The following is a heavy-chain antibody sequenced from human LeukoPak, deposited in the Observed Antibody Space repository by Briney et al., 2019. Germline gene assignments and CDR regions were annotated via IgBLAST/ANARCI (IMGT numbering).Heavy chain of an antibody. CDR3: ASGMAAAGTLGY. D-gene: IGHD6-13*01. V-gene: IGHV3-53*01. CDR1: GFTPSSNY. CDR2: IYSGGAT. Sequence: PGGSLRLSCAASGFTPSSNYMNWVRQAPGKGLEWVSVIYSGGATSYTDSAQGRSTISRDNSKNTLYLQMNNLRAEDTAVYYCASGMAAAGTLGYWGQGNLVTVSS. J-gene: IGHJ4*02.